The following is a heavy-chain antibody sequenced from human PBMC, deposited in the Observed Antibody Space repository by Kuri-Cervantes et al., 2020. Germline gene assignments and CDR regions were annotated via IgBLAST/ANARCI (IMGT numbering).Heavy chain of an antibody. D-gene: IGHD1-26*01. CDR2: ISYDGSNK. CDR1: GFTFSSYA. V-gene: IGHV3-30-3*01. J-gene: IGHJ3*02. Sequence: GGSLRLSCAASGFTFSSYAMHWVRQAPGKGLVWVAVISYDGSNKYYADSVKGRFTISRDNSKNTLYLRMNSLRAEDTAVYYCAKAQVGATLWDAFDIWGQGTMVTVSS. CDR3: AKAQVGATLWDAFDI.